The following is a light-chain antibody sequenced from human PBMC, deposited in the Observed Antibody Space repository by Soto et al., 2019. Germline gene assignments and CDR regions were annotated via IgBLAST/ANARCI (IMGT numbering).Light chain of an antibody. Sequence: DIVMTQSPLSLPVTPGEPASISCRSSQSLLHSSGHNCLDWYLQKPGQSPQLLIYFGSNRASGVPDRFSRSGSGTDFTLKISRVEAEDVGLYYCMQTLQTPLTFGGGTKVEIK. CDR3: MQTLQTPLT. CDR2: FGS. CDR1: QSLLHSSGHNC. J-gene: IGKJ4*01. V-gene: IGKV2-28*01.